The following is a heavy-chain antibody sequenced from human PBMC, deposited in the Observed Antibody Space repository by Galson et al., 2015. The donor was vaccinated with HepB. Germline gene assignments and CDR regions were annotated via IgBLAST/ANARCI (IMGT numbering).Heavy chain of an antibody. Sequence: SVKVSCKASGGTFSSYAISWVRQAPGQGLEWMGGIIPIFGTANYAQKFQGRVTITADESTSTAYMELSSLRSEDTAVYYCARIITMIPLRQEEDAFDIWGQGTMVTVSS. CDR1: GGTFSSYA. CDR2: IIPIFGTA. J-gene: IGHJ3*02. D-gene: IGHD3-22*01. V-gene: IGHV1-69*13. CDR3: ARIITMIPLRQEEDAFDI.